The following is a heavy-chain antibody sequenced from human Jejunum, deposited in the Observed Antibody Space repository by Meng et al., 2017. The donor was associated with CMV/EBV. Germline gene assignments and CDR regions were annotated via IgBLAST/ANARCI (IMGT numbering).Heavy chain of an antibody. V-gene: IGHV3-21*01. J-gene: IGHJ4*02. D-gene: IGHD2-2*01. CDR3: ASGFCGSTTCHREFDY. CDR2: ISTHSTYI. CDR1: FTSYT. Sequence: FTSYTMSWVRQVPGKGLEWVSSISTHSTYISYADSVKGRFTISRDNAKNSLYLQVDSLRAEDTAVYYCASGFCGSTTCHREFDYWGQGTLVTVSS.